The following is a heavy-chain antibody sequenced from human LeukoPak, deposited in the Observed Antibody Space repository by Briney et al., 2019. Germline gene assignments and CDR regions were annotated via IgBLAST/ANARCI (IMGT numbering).Heavy chain of an antibody. CDR1: GGSIISSNYY. D-gene: IGHD1-26*01. CDR3: AREQGGYCYYYGMDV. J-gene: IGHJ6*02. CDR2: IYYSGST. V-gene: IGHV4-39*01. Sequence: SETLSLTCTVSGGSIISSNYYWGWIRQPPGKGLEWIGSIYYSGSTYYNPSLKSRVTISVDTSKNQFSLKLRSVTAADTAVYYCAREQGGYCYYYGMDVWGQGTTVTVSS.